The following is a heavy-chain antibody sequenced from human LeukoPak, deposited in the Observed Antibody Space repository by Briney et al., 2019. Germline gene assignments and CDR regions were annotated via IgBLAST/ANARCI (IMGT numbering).Heavy chain of an antibody. D-gene: IGHD3-3*01. Sequence: TSETLSLTCTVSGGSISSYYWSWIRQPAGKGLEWIGRIYTSGSTNYNPSLKSRVTMSVDTSKNQFSLKLSSVTAADTAVYYCARTSDDGFWSGYYTTKGDAFDIWGQGTMVTVSS. CDR2: IYTSGST. CDR3: ARTSDDGFWSGYYTTKGDAFDI. CDR1: GGSISSYY. V-gene: IGHV4-4*07. J-gene: IGHJ3*02.